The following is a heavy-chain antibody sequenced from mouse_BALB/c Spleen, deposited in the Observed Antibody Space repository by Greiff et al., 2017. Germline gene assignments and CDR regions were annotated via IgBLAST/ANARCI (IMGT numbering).Heavy chain of an antibody. J-gene: IGHJ3*01. Sequence: DVQLVESGPGLVKPSQSLSLTCSVTGYSITSGYYWNWIRQFPGNKLEWMGYISYDGSNNYNPSLKNRISITRDTSKNQFFLKLNSVTTEDTATYYCARVRDYDEAWFAYWGQGTLVTVSA. CDR3: ARVRDYDEAWFAY. D-gene: IGHD2-4*01. V-gene: IGHV3-6*02. CDR1: GYSITSGYY. CDR2: ISYDGSN.